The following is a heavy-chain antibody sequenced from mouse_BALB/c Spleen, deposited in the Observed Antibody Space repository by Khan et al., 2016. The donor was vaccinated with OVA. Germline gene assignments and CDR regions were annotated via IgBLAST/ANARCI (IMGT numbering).Heavy chain of an antibody. D-gene: IGHD2-4*01. CDR3: ARNYDYDEGLVY. J-gene: IGHJ3*01. V-gene: IGHV2-2*02. Sequence: VQLQESGPGLVQPSQSLSITCTVSGFSLTSYGIHCVRQSPGKGLEWLGVIWSGGSTDYDAAFISRLSISKDNSKSQVFFKMNSLQGNDTAIYYCARNYDYDEGLVYWGQGTLVTVSA. CDR1: GFSLTSYG. CDR2: IWSGGST.